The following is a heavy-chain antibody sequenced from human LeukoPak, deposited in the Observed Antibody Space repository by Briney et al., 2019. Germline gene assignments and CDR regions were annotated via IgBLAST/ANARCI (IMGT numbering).Heavy chain of an antibody. CDR3: AKRIGDY. D-gene: IGHD2-15*01. Sequence: PGGSLRLSCAASGFTFSSYWMSWVRQAPGKGLEWVANIRQDGSVQNYVDSVKGRFTISRDNPKNSVYLQMNSLRVEDTAVYYCAKRIGDYWGQGTLVTVSS. CDR2: IRQDGSVQ. V-gene: IGHV3-7*03. CDR1: GFTFSSYW. J-gene: IGHJ4*02.